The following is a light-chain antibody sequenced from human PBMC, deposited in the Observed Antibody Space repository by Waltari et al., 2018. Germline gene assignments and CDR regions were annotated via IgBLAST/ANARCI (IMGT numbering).Light chain of an antibody. CDR3: QAWDSSTWV. J-gene: IGLJ3*02. CDR2: QDG. CDR1: NLGEKY. Sequence: SYELTQPPSVSVSPGQTATITCSGDNLGEKYVCWYQQKAGQSPVLVIYQDGKRPSVIPERFSGSNSGNTATLIIGGTQAMDEADYYCQAWDSSTWVFGGGTKLTVL. V-gene: IGLV3-1*01.